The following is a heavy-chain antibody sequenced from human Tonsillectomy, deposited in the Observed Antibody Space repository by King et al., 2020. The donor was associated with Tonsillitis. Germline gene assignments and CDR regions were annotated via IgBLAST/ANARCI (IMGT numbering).Heavy chain of an antibody. Sequence: QLVQSGAEVKKPGASVKVSCKASGYTFTSYDVNWVRQATGQGLEWMGWMNPNSGNTGYAQKFQGRVTMTRNTSISTAYMERSSLRSEDAAVYYCARVSLTYCSGTSCYAYYYSGMDVWGQGTTVTVSS. CDR2: MNPNSGNT. CDR1: GYTFTSYD. CDR3: ARVSLTYCSGTSCYAYYYSGMDV. J-gene: IGHJ6*02. D-gene: IGHD2-2*01. V-gene: IGHV1-8*01.